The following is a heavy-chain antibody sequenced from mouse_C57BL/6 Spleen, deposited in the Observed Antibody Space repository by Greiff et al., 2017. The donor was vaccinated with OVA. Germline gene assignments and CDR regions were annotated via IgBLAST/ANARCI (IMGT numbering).Heavy chain of an antibody. CDR3: ARPLYYYGLYYYAMDY. D-gene: IGHD1-1*01. J-gene: IGHJ4*01. V-gene: IGHV5-17*01. Sequence: EVQLVESGGGLVKPGGSLKLSCAASGFTFSDYGMHWVRQAPEKGLEWVAYISSGSSTIYYADTVKGRFTISRDNAKNTLFLQMTSLRSEDTAMYYCARPLYYYGLYYYAMDYWGQGTSVTVSS. CDR1: GFTFSDYG. CDR2: ISSGSSTI.